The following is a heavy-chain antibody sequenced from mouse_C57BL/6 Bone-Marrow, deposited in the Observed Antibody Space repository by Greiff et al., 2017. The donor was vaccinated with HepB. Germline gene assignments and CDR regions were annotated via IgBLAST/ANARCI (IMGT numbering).Heavy chain of an antibody. CDR2: ISNGGGST. Sequence: EVKLMESGGGLVQPGGSLKLSCAASGFTFSDYYMYWVRQTPEKRLEWVAYISNGGGSTYYPDTVKGRFTISRDNAKNTLYLQMSRLKSEDTAMYYCARHGYYGSSWFAYWGQGTLVTVSA. J-gene: IGHJ3*01. V-gene: IGHV5-12*01. CDR1: GFTFSDYY. D-gene: IGHD1-1*01. CDR3: ARHGYYGSSWFAY.